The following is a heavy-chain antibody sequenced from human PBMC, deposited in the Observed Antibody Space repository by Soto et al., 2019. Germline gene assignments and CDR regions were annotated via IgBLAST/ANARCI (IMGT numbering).Heavy chain of an antibody. D-gene: IGHD6-13*01. V-gene: IGHV4-59*01. CDR3: ARSKRWDSNIAADS. Sequence: ASETLSLTCTVSGASISGYFWNWIRQPPGKGLEWVASLDYFGGTRQSPSLESRVTMSADTSKNQLSLRLTSMTAADTAVYYGARSKRWDSNIAADSWGQGILVTVSS. J-gene: IGHJ4*02. CDR1: GASISGYF. CDR2: LDYFGGT.